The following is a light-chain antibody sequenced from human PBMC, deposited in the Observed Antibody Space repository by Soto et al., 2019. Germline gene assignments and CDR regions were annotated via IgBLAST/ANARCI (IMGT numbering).Light chain of an antibody. J-gene: IGLJ3*02. Sequence: SYELTQPPSVSVAPGQTARITCEGHNIGSKSVHWYQLRPGQAPEVVLYDDTDRPSGIPERFSGSNSGDTATLTITRVEAGDGADYYCQVRDSSNEYLVFGGGTKLTVL. V-gene: IGLV3-21*02. CDR3: QVRDSSNEYLV. CDR2: DDT. CDR1: NIGSKS.